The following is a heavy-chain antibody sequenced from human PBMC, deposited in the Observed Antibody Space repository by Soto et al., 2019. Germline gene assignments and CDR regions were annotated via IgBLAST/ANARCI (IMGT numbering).Heavy chain of an antibody. J-gene: IGHJ4*02. V-gene: IGHV3-33*01. CDR3: ARDGTRGYYDKALDY. Sequence: QVQLVESGGGVVQPGRSLRLSCAASGFTFSSYGMHWVRQAPGKGLEWVAVIWYDGRNKYYADSVKGRFTISRDNSKNTLYLQMNSLRAEDTAVYYCARDGTRGYYDKALDYWGQGNLVTVSS. CDR1: GFTFSSYG. CDR2: IWYDGRNK. D-gene: IGHD3-22*01.